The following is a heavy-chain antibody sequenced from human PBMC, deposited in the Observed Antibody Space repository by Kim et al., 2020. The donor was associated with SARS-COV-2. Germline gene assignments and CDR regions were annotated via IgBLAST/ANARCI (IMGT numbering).Heavy chain of an antibody. CDR1: GFTVGSSY. V-gene: IGHV3-53*01. D-gene: IGHD2-8*01. Sequence: GGSLRLSCAASGFTVGSSYMSWVRQAPGRGLDWVSVIYSGGSTYHADSVKGRFTISRDNSKNTVFLQMNSLRAEETAVYYCTRDHCINGVCDAFDIWGQG. CDR3: TRDHCINGVCDAFDI. CDR2: IYSGGST. J-gene: IGHJ3*02.